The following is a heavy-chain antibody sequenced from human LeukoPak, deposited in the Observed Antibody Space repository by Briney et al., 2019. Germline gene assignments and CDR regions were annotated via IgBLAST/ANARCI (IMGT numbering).Heavy chain of an antibody. D-gene: IGHD2-2*01. J-gene: IGHJ6*03. Sequence: GGSLRLSCAASGFTFSSYEMNWVRQAPGKGLEWVSYISSSGSTIYYADSVKGRFTISRDNAKNSLYLQMNSLRAEDTAVYYCAGDGCSSTSCSGGDYYYYMDVWGKGTTVTVSS. CDR3: AGDGCSSTSCSGGDYYYYMDV. V-gene: IGHV3-48*03. CDR1: GFTFSSYE. CDR2: ISSSGSTI.